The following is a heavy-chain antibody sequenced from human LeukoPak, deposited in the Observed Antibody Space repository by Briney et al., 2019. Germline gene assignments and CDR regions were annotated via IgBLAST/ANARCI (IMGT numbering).Heavy chain of an antibody. CDR1: GVTFSHYD. CDR2: ISYDRYNK. CDR3: AGSISSNGYYYFSY. J-gene: IGHJ4*02. V-gene: IGHV3-30*03. D-gene: IGHD3-22*01. Sequence: PGGSLRLSCAASGVTFSHYDMHWVRQAPGKGLEWVAFISYDRYNKYYGDSVKGRFTISRDNSKNTLYLQMNRLRAEDTAVYYCAGSISSNGYYYFSYWGQGTLVTVSS.